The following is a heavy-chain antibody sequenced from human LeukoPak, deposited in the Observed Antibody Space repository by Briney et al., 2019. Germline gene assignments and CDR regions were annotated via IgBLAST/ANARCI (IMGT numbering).Heavy chain of an antibody. Sequence: PGGSLRLSCAASGFTFSSYGMHWVRQAQGKGLEWVAVISYDGSNKYYADSVKGRFTISRDNSKNTLYLQMNSLRAEDTAVYYCAKVGVCVGCYDAFDIWGQVTMVTV. CDR2: ISYDGSNK. D-gene: IGHD2-15*01. CDR3: AKVGVCVGCYDAFDI. J-gene: IGHJ3*02. CDR1: GFTFSSYG. V-gene: IGHV3-30*18.